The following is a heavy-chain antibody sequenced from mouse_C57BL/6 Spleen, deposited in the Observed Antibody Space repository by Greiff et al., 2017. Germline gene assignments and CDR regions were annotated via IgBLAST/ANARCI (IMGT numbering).Heavy chain of an antibody. Sequence: VMLVASGAELVKPGASVKISCKASGYAFSSYWMNWVKQRPGKGLEWIGQIYPGDGDTNYNGKFKGKATLTADKSSSTAYMQLSSLTSEDSAVYFCARRVTEGYFDVGGTGTTVTVSS. V-gene: IGHV1-80*01. CDR3: ARRVTEGYFDV. D-gene: IGHD2-2*01. CDR2: IYPGDGDT. J-gene: IGHJ1*03. CDR1: GYAFSSYW.